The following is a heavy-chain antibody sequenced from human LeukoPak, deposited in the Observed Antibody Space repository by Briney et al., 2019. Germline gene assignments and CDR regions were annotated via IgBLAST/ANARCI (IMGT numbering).Heavy chain of an antibody. V-gene: IGHV1-69*13. Sequence: ASVKVSCKASGGTLSSYAICWVRQAPGQGLEWMGGLIPIFGTANYAQKFQGRVTITADESTSTAYMELCSLRSADTAVYYCASIHGFLKRLFYFDYTGEGALVTASS. D-gene: IGHD3-3*01. CDR1: GGTLSSYA. CDR3: ASIHGFLKRLFYFDY. CDR2: LIPIFGTA. J-gene: IGHJ4*02.